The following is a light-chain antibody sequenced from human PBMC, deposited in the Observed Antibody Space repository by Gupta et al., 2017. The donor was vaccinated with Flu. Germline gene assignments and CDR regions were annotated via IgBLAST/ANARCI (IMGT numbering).Light chain of an antibody. CDR3: RQRKSYPLT. V-gene: IGKV1-17*01. Sequence: IQMTQSPVSLSASVADRVTITCRASQDIGSALDWYYQKPGKAPKCLIIGASSLQSGVPSRFSGSGSGTEFTLTISSLQPEDFETYYCRQRKSYPLTFGGGTKVEI. CDR1: QDIGSA. CDR2: GAS. J-gene: IGKJ4*01.